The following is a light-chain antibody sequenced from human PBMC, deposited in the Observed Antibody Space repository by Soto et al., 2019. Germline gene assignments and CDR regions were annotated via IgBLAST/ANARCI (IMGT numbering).Light chain of an antibody. CDR1: QSISSY. J-gene: IGKJ1*01. V-gene: IGKV1-39*01. CDR2: AAS. CDR3: QQSYSTPPRT. Sequence: DIQMTQSPSSLSASVGDRVTITCRASQSISSYLNWYQQKPGKDPKLLIYAASNLQSGVPSRFSGSGSGTDVTLTISSLQPEDFATYYCQQSYSTPPRTFGQGTKVEIK.